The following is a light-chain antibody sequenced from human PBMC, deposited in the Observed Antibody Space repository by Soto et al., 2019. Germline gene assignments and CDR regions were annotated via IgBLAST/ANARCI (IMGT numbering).Light chain of an antibody. J-gene: IGKJ4*01. CDR1: QSVTSSY. CDR3: QQYGNSPLT. V-gene: IGKV3-20*01. CDR2: GAS. Sequence: EIVLTQSPGTLSLSPWERATLSCRASQSVTSSYLAWYQQKPGQAPRRLIYGASSRATGIPYRFSGSGSGTAFTLTISRLDPEDFAVYYCQQYGNSPLTFGGGTKVEIK.